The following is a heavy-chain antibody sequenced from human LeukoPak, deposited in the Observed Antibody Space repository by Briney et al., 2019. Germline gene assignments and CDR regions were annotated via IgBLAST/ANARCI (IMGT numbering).Heavy chain of an antibody. Sequence: ASVKVSCKASGYTFTGYYMHWVRRAPGQGLEWMGWINPNSGGTNYAQKFQGWVTMTRDTSISTAYMELSRLRSDDTAVYYCARVIYDFWSGYPTYYFDYWGQGTLVTVSS. CDR1: GYTFTGYY. J-gene: IGHJ4*02. CDR3: ARVIYDFWSGYPTYYFDY. V-gene: IGHV1-2*04. CDR2: INPNSGGT. D-gene: IGHD3-3*01.